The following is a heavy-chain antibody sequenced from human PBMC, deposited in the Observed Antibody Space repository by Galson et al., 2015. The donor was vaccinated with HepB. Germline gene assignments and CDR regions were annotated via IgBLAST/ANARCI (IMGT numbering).Heavy chain of an antibody. CDR1: GLTFSSYW. Sequence: SLRLSCAASGLTFSSYWMSWVRQAPGKGLEWVANIKQDGSEKYYVDSVKGRFTISRDNAKNSLYLQMNSLRAEDTAVYYCARALAAADPFDYWGQGTLVTVSS. J-gene: IGHJ4*02. V-gene: IGHV3-7*03. CDR2: IKQDGSEK. D-gene: IGHD6-13*01. CDR3: ARALAAADPFDY.